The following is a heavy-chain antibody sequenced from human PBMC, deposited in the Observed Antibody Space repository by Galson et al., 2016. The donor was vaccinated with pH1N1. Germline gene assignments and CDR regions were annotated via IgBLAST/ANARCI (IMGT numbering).Heavy chain of an antibody. J-gene: IGHJ4*02. V-gene: IGHV3-30*04. D-gene: IGHD5-12*01. Sequence: LRLSCAASGFTFTSYAMHWVRQAPGKGLEWVAVILYDGTNEYYADSVKGRFTISRDKTQSTVYLQMNSPRTEDTAVYYCARDSEYSGHEGFHWAQGTLVIVSS. CDR1: GFTFTSYA. CDR3: ARDSEYSGHEGFH. CDR2: ILYDGTNE.